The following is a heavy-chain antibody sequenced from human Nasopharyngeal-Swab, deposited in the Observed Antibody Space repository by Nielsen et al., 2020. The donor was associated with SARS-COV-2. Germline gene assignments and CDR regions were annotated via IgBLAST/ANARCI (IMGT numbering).Heavy chain of an antibody. CDR2: ISSSSSYI. V-gene: IGHV3-21*04. D-gene: IGHD3-22*01. CDR3: AGALYYYDSEAYFDY. Sequence: GESRKISCAASGFTFSSYSMNWVRQAPGKGLEWVSSISSSSSYIYYADSVKGRFTISRDNSKNTLYLQMNSLRAEDTAVYYCAGALYYYDSEAYFDYWGQGTLVTVSS. J-gene: IGHJ4*02. CDR1: GFTFSSYS.